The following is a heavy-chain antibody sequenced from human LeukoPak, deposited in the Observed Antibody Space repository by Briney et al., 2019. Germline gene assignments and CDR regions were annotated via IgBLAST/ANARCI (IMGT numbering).Heavy chain of an antibody. CDR3: TRLTPGARGWSGFFDY. CDR2: IHHTGNT. J-gene: IGHJ4*02. D-gene: IGHD6-19*01. Sequence: PSETLSLTCAISDFSISTNYYWAWTRQPPGKGLERIGSIHHTGNTYFDPSLKSRVTISVDTSKNQFSLRLSSVSAADTAMYYCTRLTPGARGWSGFFDYWGPGTLVTVSS. CDR1: DFSISTNYY. V-gene: IGHV4-38-2*01.